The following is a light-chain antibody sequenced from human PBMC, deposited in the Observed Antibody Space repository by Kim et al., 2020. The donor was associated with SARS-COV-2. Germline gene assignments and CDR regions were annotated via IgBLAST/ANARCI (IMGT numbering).Light chain of an antibody. V-gene: IGLV3-19*01. CDR3: NSRDTSGDHVG. Sequence: SSELTQDPAVSVALGQTVRITCQGDSLRTYYASWYQQKPGQAPILVIYGKNNRPSGIPDRFSGSSSGNTASLTVTGAQAVDEADYYCNSRDTSGDHVGFG. CDR1: SLRTYY. CDR2: GKN. J-gene: IGLJ3*02.